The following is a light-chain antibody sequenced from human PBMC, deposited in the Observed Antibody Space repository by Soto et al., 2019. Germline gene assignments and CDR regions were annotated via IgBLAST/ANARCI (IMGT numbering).Light chain of an antibody. Sequence: QAVLTQPPSVSAAPGQEVTISCSGSSSNIAANSVSWYQHLPGTAPKLLIYDSHRRPSGVPARFSGSKSGTSATLGITGLQTGDEADYYCGAWDDSLTVYVFGSGTKVTVL. CDR3: GAWDDSLTVYV. J-gene: IGLJ1*01. V-gene: IGLV1-51*01. CDR2: DSH. CDR1: SSNIAANS.